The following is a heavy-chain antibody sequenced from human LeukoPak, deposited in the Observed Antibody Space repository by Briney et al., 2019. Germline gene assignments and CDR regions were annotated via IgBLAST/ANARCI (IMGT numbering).Heavy chain of an antibody. CDR2: ISGSGGST. D-gene: IGHD2-2*01. V-gene: IGHV3-23*01. Sequence: GGSLRLSCAASGFTFSSYAMSWVRQAPGKGLEWVSAISGSGGSTYYADSVKGRFTISRDNSKNTLYLQMNSLRAEDTAVYYCAKDLRDIVVVPAASSYYFDYWGQGTLVTVSS. CDR1: GFTFSSYA. J-gene: IGHJ4*02. CDR3: AKDLRDIVVVPAASSYYFDY.